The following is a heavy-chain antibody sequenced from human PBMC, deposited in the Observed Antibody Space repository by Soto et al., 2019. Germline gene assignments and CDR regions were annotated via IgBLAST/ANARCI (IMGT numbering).Heavy chain of an antibody. CDR2: ISSGSSDT. Sequence: PGGSLRLSCTASGLFSTYSMNWVRQAPGKGLEWVSSISSGSSDTWYADSVKGRFIISRDNAQNSLFLQMNTLRPEDTAMYYCARVAYWGPGTQVTVSS. CDR3: ARVAY. J-gene: IGHJ4*02. CDR1: GLFSTYS. V-gene: IGHV3-21*01.